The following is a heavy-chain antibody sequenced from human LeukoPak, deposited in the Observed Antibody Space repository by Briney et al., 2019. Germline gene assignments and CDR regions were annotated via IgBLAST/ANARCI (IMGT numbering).Heavy chain of an antibody. D-gene: IGHD2-2*01. CDR2: FDPEDGET. V-gene: IGHV1-24*01. CDR3: ATGSQYCSSTSCGFPPRENWFDP. Sequence: GASVKVSCKVSGYTLTELSMHWVRQAPGKGLEWMGCFDPEDGETIYAQKFQGRVTMTEDTSTDTAYMELSSLRSEDTAVYYCATGSQYCSSTSCGFPPRENWFDPWGQGTLVTVSS. CDR1: GYTLTELS. J-gene: IGHJ5*02.